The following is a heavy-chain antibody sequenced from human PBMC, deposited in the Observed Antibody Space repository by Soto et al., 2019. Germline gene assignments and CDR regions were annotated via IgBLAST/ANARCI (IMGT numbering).Heavy chain of an antibody. V-gene: IGHV4-34*02. CDR2: VSHSGST. CDR3: AREEPASRHHDY. Sequence: QVQLQQWGAGLLKPSETLSLTCAVYGGSFSDYYWSWIRQTPEKGLEWTGEVSHSGSTTYNPSLKNRVTIAIDTSKNQFSLALNSGTAADTAMYFCAREEPASRHHDYWGQGNLVTVSS. D-gene: IGHD1-26*01. CDR1: GGSFSDYY. J-gene: IGHJ4*02.